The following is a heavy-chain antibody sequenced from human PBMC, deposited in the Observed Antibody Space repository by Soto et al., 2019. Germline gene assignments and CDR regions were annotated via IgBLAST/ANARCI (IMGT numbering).Heavy chain of an antibody. V-gene: IGHV3-74*01. J-gene: IGHJ4*02. CDR2: VDNDGSSA. Sequence: GVSLRLSCSASGFTFTNYWMHWVRQAPGKGLVWVSRVDNDGSSATYADSAKGRFTISRDNSKNTVYLQMDSLRVDDTAMYYRVRDLALMADYWGQGTLVTVSS. D-gene: IGHD2-8*01. CDR1: GFTFTNYW. CDR3: VRDLALMADY.